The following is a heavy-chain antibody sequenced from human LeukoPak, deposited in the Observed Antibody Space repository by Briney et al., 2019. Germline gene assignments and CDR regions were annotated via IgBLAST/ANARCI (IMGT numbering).Heavy chain of an antibody. J-gene: IGHJ3*02. CDR3: ARHRLEGDTFDI. CDR2: IYYNGDT. V-gene: IGHV4-39*01. CDR1: GGSISSSDHY. D-gene: IGHD3-3*01. Sequence: PSETLSLTCTVSGGSISSSDHYWGWIRQPPGKGLEWIGSIYYNGDTYYSPSLKSRVTISVDTSRNQFALKLNSVAAADTAVYFCARHRLEGDTFDIWGXGTKVTVAS.